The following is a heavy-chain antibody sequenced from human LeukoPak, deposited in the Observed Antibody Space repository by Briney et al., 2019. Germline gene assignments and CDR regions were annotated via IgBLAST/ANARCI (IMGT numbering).Heavy chain of an antibody. Sequence: VASVKVSCKASGYTFTGYYMHWVRQAPGQGLEWMGWINPNSGGTNYAQKFQGRVTMTRDTSINTAYMELSRLRSDDTAVYYCARSRSGSLLLAYWGQGTLVTVSS. J-gene: IGHJ4*02. V-gene: IGHV1-2*02. CDR2: INPNSGGT. CDR1: GYTFTGYY. D-gene: IGHD3-10*01. CDR3: ARSRSGSLLLAY.